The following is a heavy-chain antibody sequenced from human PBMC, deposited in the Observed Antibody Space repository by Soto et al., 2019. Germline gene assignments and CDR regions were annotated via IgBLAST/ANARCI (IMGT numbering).Heavy chain of an antibody. CDR3: ARATYSSSYYLDS. Sequence: GGSLRLSCAASGFTFSSFEMNWVRQAPGKGLEWVSKIGSSGSTIWYADSVKGRFTISRDNAKNSLYVQMNSLRGEDTAVYYCARATYSSSYYLDSWGQGTLVTVSS. CDR1: GFTFSSFE. CDR2: IGSSGSTI. D-gene: IGHD6-6*01. J-gene: IGHJ4*02. V-gene: IGHV3-48*03.